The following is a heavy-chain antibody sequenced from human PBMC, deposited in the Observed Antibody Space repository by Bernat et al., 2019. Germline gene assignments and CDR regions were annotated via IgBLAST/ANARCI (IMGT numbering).Heavy chain of an antibody. V-gene: IGHV3-23*01. CDR2: ISSRGTNT. J-gene: IGHJ6*02. D-gene: IGHD2/OR15-2a*01. CDR1: GFTFSTYA. Sequence: VQLLDSGGGLVQPGGSLRLSCAASGFTFSTYAMSWVRQAPGKGLEWVSAISSRGTNTYYADSVKGRFTISRDNSKDTLYLQMNSLRGEDTAVYYCAKDGSPTFYYYGMDVWGQGTTVTVSS. CDR3: AKDGSPTFYYYGMDV.